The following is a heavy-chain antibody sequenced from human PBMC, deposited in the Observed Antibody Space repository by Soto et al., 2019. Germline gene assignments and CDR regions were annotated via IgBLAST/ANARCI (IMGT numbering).Heavy chain of an antibody. CDR3: ARAPKVSGSSQTRPDF. J-gene: IGHJ4*02. CDR1: SESFRGYY. D-gene: IGHD6-6*01. V-gene: IGHV4-34*01. CDR2: ISQSGNT. Sequence: HSDTLSLTCSIYSESFRGYYWSGSRQPPGKGLEWIGEISQSGNTNYSPSLKSRVSISIDTSKKQFSLNLASVSAADTAVYYCARAPKVSGSSQTRPDFWGQGTLVTVSS.